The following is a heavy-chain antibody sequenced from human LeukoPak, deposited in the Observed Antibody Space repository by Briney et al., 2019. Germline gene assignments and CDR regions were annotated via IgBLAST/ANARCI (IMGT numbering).Heavy chain of an antibody. CDR1: GFTFSSYS. J-gene: IGHJ5*02. V-gene: IGHV3-49*04. CDR3: TRALGGIVLMRLDP. D-gene: IGHD2-8*01. CDR2: IRSKAYGGTT. Sequence: GGSLRLSRAASGFTFSSYSMNWVRQAPGKGLEWVGFIRSKAYGGTTEYAASVKGRFTISRDDSKSIAYLQMNSLKTEDTAVYYCTRALGGIVLMRLDPWGQGTLVTVSS.